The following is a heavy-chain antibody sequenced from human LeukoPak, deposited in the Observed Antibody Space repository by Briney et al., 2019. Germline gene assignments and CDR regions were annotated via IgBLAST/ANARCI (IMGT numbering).Heavy chain of an antibody. CDR1: GFTFSSYA. Sequence: PGGSLRLSCAASGFTFSSYAMHWVRQAPGKGLEWVAFRRYDGCDEYYADSVKRRFTISRDDSKNTLYLQMNSLRTEDTAVYYCCRRWYSSGWSPDYWGQGTLVTVSS. CDR2: RRYDGCDE. D-gene: IGHD6-19*01. J-gene: IGHJ4*02. CDR3: CRRWYSSGWSPDY. V-gene: IGHV3-30*02.